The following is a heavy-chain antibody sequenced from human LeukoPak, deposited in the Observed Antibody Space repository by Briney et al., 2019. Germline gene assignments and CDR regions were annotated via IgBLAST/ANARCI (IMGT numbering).Heavy chain of an antibody. CDR1: GFTFGDYA. V-gene: IGHV3-49*03. D-gene: IGHD3-10*01. CDR2: IRSKAYGGTT. CDR3: TRRISSSITMVRGVSFDY. J-gene: IGHJ4*02. Sequence: PGRSLRLSCTASGFTFGDYAMSWFRQAPGKGLEWVGFIRSKAYGGTTEYAASVKGRFTISRDDSKSIAYLQMNSLKTEDTAVYYCTRRISSSITMVRGVSFDYWGQGTLVTVSS.